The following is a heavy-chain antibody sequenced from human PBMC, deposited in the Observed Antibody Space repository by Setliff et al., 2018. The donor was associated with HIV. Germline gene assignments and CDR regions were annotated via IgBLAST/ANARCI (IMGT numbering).Heavy chain of an antibody. Sequence: SETLSLTCTVSGGSISSSSYYWGWIRQPPEKGLEWIGSIYYSGSTYYNPSLKSRVTISVDTSKNQFSLKLSSVTAADTAVYYCARHGLLWFGAGYNWFDPWGQGTLVTVSS. D-gene: IGHD3-10*01. J-gene: IGHJ5*02. CDR2: IYYSGST. V-gene: IGHV4-39*01. CDR1: GGSISSSSYY. CDR3: ARHGLLWFGAGYNWFDP.